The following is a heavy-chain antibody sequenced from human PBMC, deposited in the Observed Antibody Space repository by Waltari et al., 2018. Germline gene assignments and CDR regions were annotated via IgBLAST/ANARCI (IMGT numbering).Heavy chain of an antibody. CDR3: VKGGSTVVPAFKYFHL. Sequence: EMQVEESGGGLVQPGRSLRLACGAAGFTFKNYAMHWVRQAPGKGLEGVSGCSWNRGSIVHADSVQGRFTISSDNAKTSLYLQMHSLRPVDTALYYCVKGGSTVVPAFKYFHLWGQGTLVTVSS. J-gene: IGHJ1*01. V-gene: IGHV3-9*01. CDR2: CSWNRGSI. D-gene: IGHD2-15*01. CDR1: GFTFKNYA.